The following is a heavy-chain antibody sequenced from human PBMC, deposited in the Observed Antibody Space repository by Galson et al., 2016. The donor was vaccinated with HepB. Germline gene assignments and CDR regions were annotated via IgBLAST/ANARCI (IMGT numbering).Heavy chain of an antibody. CDR2: ITSSGVTT. CDR3: AKDFYSYGRFDQ. CDR1: GFTFTSHA. J-gene: IGHJ4*02. V-gene: IGHV3-23*01. D-gene: IGHD5-18*01. Sequence: SLRLSCAASGFTFTSHAMSWVRQAPGKGLEWVSGITSSGVTTYYADSVKGRFTISRDNSKNTVYLQMNSLRAEDTAVYYCAKDFYSYGRFDQWGQGTLVTVSS.